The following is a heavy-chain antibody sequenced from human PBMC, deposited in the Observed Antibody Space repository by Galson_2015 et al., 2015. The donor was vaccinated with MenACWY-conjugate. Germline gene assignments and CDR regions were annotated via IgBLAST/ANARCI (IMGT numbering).Heavy chain of an antibody. CDR2: ISSASTYI. CDR3: ARDWYIVVEDNWFDP. D-gene: IGHD2-2*01. Sequence: SLRLSCAASGFTFGSYTMSWVRQAPGKGLEWVSSISSASTYIFYADPVKGRFTISRDNAKNALLLQMDSLRAEDTAVYYCARDWYIVVEDNWFDPWGQGTLVTVSS. J-gene: IGHJ5*02. CDR1: GFTFGSYT. V-gene: IGHV3-21*01.